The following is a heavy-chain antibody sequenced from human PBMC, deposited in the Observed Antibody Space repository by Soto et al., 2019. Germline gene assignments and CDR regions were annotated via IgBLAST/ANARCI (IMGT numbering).Heavy chain of an antibody. V-gene: IGHV3-30-3*01. Sequence: QVQLVESGGGVVQPGRSLRLSCAASGFTFSSYAMHWVRQAPGKGLEWVAVISYDGSNKYYADSVKGRFTISRDNSRTTLYLKRNSLRAEDTAVYYCARVPSSSGRAHFDYWGQGTLVTASS. D-gene: IGHD2-15*01. CDR2: ISYDGSNK. CDR1: GFTFSSYA. J-gene: IGHJ4*02. CDR3: ARVPSSSGRAHFDY.